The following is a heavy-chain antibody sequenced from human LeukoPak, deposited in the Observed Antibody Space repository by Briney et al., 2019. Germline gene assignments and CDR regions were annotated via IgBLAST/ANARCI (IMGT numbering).Heavy chain of an antibody. CDR1: GYTFTSYG. Sequence: ASVKVSCKASGYTFTSYGISWVRQAPGQGLEWMGWISAYNGNTNYAQKFQGRVTMTRSTSISTAHMEMSSLRFEDTAVYYCTRSVRNGHIDYWGQGTLVTVSS. D-gene: IGHD2-21*01. CDR3: TRSVRNGHIDY. J-gene: IGHJ4*02. CDR2: ISAYNGNT. V-gene: IGHV1-18*01.